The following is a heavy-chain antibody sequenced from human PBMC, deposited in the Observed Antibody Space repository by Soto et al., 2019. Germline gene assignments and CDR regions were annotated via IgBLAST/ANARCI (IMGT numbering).Heavy chain of an antibody. CDR3: LRGKVGGDSKY. D-gene: IGHD2-21*02. V-gene: IGHV1-18*01. CDR2: ISGYIHNT. J-gene: IGHJ4*02. CDR1: GYTFSNYG. Sequence: QVQLVQSGAEVKKPGASVKVSCKASGYTFSNYGINWVRQAPGQGLEWMGWISGYIHNTKYAQKVQGRVTMTTDTTTSTAYMELRSRRSDDTAVYYCLRGKVGGDSKYWGQGTLVTVSP.